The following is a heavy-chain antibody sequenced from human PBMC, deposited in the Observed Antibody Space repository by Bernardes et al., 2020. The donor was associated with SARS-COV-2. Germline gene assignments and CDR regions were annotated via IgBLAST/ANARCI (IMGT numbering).Heavy chain of an antibody. CDR1: KFTVSNNY. CDR2: SRNRLNSYTT. J-gene: IGHJ4*02. Sequence: GGSLRLSCEASKFTVSNNYMSWVRQAPGKGLEWVARSRNRLNSYTTKYAASVEGRFTISRDDSKNLLYLQMNSLTMDDTAVYYCARVGKSEAFDYWGQGTLVTVSS. CDR3: ARVGKSEAFDY. V-gene: IGHV3-72*01.